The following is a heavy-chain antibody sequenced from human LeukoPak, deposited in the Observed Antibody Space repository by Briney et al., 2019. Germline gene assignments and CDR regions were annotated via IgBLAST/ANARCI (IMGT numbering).Heavy chain of an antibody. J-gene: IGHJ4*02. Sequence: ASVKVSCKVSGYTFTDHYMHWVRQAPGQGLEWMGWINPNNGVTHYAQKFHDRVTMTRDTSITTAYMELNRLTSDDTAVYYCAREVTLRFWGQGTLLTVSS. D-gene: IGHD2-21*02. CDR3: AREVTLRF. CDR1: GYTFTDHY. V-gene: IGHV1-2*02. CDR2: INPNNGVT.